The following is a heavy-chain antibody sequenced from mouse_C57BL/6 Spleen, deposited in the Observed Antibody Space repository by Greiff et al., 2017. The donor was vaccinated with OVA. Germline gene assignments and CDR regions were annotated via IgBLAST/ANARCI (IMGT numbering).Heavy chain of an antibody. J-gene: IGHJ1*03. Sequence: EVKLVESGPGLVKPSQSLSFTCSVTGYSITSGYYWNWIRQFPGNKLEWMGYISYDGSNNYNPSLKNRISITRDTSKNQFFLKLNSVTTEDTATYYCASPDYYGSNSLYFDVWGTGTTVTVSS. V-gene: IGHV3-6*01. CDR3: ASPDYYGSNSLYFDV. CDR1: GYSITSGYY. CDR2: ISYDGSN. D-gene: IGHD1-1*01.